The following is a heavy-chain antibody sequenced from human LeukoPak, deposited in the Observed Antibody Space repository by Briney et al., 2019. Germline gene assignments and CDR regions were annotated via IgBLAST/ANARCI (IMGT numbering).Heavy chain of an antibody. CDR2: ISGHNGNT. CDR1: GYTFSSSD. D-gene: IGHD6-19*01. CDR3: ARAHSSGWYVGDY. J-gene: IGHJ4*02. Sequence: GASVKASCKASGYTFSSSDISWVRQAPGQGLEWMGWISGHNGNTKYAQKFEGRVTMTTDTSTSIAYMELRSLKSDDTAVYYCARAHSSGWYVGDYWGQGTLVTV. V-gene: IGHV1-18*01.